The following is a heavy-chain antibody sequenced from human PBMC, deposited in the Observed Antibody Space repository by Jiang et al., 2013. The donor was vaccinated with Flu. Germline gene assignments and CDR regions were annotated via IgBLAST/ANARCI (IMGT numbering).Heavy chain of an antibody. CDR2: INPNSGGT. V-gene: IGHV1-2*04. CDR3: ARTLAVAGTGAFDI. Sequence: SGAEVKKPGASVKVSCKASGYTFTGYYMHWVRQAPGQGLEWMGWINPNSGGTNYAQKFQGWVTMTRDTSISTAYMELSRLRSDDTAVYYCARTLAVAGTGAFDIWGQGTMVTVSS. D-gene: IGHD6-19*01. CDR1: GYTFTGYY. J-gene: IGHJ3*02.